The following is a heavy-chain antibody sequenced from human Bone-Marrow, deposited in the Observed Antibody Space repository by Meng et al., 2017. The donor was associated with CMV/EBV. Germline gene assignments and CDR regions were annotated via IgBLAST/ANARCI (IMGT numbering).Heavy chain of an antibody. CDR3: ARARSPTPFDY. CDR1: GFTFSTHD. V-gene: IGHV3-13*01. J-gene: IGHJ4*02. Sequence: GESLKISCTASGFTFSTHDFHWVRQPTGKGLEGVSSSGTVGDTYSIGPVTGRFIISREDAKNSVYLQMTGLRDGDTGLYYCARARSPTPFDYWGQGALVTVSS. CDR2: SGTVGDT.